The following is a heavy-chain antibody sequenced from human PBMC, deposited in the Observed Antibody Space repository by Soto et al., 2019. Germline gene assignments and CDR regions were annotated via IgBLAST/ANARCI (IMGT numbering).Heavy chain of an antibody. CDR2: ISYDGSNK. Sequence: QVQLVESGGGVVQPGRSLRLSCAASGFTFSSYAMHWVRQAPGKGLEWVAVISYDGSNKYYADSVKGRFTISRDNSKNTLYLQMNSLRAEDTAVYYCARAPGRFLEWFLPDYHDAFDIWGQGTMVTVSS. CDR1: GFTFSSYA. J-gene: IGHJ3*02. CDR3: ARAPGRFLEWFLPDYHDAFDI. V-gene: IGHV3-30-3*01. D-gene: IGHD3-3*01.